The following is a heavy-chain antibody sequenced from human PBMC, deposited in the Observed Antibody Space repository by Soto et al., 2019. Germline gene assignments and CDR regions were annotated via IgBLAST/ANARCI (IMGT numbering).Heavy chain of an antibody. CDR3: ARGGATYSHPFDY. CDR1: ATSFGTYY. V-gene: IGHV4-59*01. Sequence: TLSHTCTVSATSFGTYYSSLMLKPPGKGLEWIGYIFYSGHLKYNPSLRSRLTISVDPSKNQFSLKLSSVTAADTAVYYCARGGATYSHPFDYWGQGTLVTVSS. J-gene: IGHJ4*02. D-gene: IGHD1-26*01. CDR2: IFYSGHL.